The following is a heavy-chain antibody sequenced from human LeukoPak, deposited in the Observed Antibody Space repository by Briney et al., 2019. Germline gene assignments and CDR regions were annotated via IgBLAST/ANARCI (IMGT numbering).Heavy chain of an antibody. CDR2: TYYRSKWYN. Sequence: SQTLSLTCAISGDSVSSNSATWTWIRQSPSRGLEWLGRTYYRSKWYNDHAVSVKSRIVINPDTSKNQFSLQLNSVTPEDTAVYYCARGSSSNSWYFDYWGQGTLVTVSS. CDR1: GDSVSSNSAT. D-gene: IGHD6-13*01. CDR3: ARGSSSNSWYFDY. V-gene: IGHV6-1*01. J-gene: IGHJ4*02.